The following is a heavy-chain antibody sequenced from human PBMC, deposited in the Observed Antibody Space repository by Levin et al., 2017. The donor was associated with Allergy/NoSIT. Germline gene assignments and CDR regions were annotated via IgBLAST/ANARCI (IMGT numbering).Heavy chain of an antibody. V-gene: IGHV1-18*01. D-gene: IGHD3-22*01. Sequence: GESLKISCKASGYTFTSYGISWVRQAPGQGLEWMGWISAYNGNTNYAQKLQGRVTMTTDTSTSTAYMELRSLRSDDTAVYYCARVPVYYYDSSGYYTPRGYYYGMDVWGQGTTVTVSS. CDR1: GYTFTSYG. CDR2: ISAYNGNT. CDR3: ARVPVYYYDSSGYYTPRGYYYGMDV. J-gene: IGHJ6*02.